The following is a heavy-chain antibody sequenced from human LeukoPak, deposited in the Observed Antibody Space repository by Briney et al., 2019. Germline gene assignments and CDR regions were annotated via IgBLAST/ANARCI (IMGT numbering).Heavy chain of an antibody. Sequence: SETLSLTCTVSGGSISSYYWSWIRQPPGKVLEWIGYIYFSGSTNYSPSLKSRVTISVDTSKNQFSLKLSSVTAADTAVYYCARDIVVVPAAIGFWFDPWGQGTLVTVSS. V-gene: IGHV4-59*12. D-gene: IGHD2-2*02. CDR2: IYFSGST. J-gene: IGHJ5*02. CDR3: ARDIVVVPAAIGFWFDP. CDR1: GGSISSYY.